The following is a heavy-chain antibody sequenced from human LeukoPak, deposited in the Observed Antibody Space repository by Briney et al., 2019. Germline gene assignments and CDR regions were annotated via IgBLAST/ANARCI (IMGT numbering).Heavy chain of an antibody. J-gene: IGHJ5*02. CDR1: GGSFSGYY. CDR2: INHSGST. Sequence: SETLPLTCAVYGGSFSGYYWSWIRQPPGKGLEWIGEINHSGSTNYNPSLKSRVTISVDTSKNQFSLKLSSVTAADTAVYYCARGGLDEGWFDPWGQGTLVAVSS. V-gene: IGHV4-34*01. CDR3: ARGGLDEGWFDP. D-gene: IGHD6-19*01.